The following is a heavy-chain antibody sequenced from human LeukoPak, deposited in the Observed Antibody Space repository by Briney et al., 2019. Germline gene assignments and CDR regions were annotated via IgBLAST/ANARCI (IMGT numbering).Heavy chain of an antibody. J-gene: IGHJ4*02. CDR2: ISSSSTI. D-gene: IGHD3-10*01. CDR3: ARPYMVRGVIIYYFDY. Sequence: GGSLRLSCAASGLTFSSYSMNWVRQAPGKGLEWVSYISSSSTIYYADSVKGRFTISRDNAKNSLYLQMNSLRAEDTAVYYCARPYMVRGVIIYYFDYWGQGTLVSVSS. CDR1: GLTFSSYS. V-gene: IGHV3-48*01.